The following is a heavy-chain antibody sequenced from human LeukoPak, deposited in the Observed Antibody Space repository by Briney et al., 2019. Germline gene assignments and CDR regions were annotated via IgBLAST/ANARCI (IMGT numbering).Heavy chain of an antibody. CDR1: GFTFSDYN. J-gene: IGHJ4*02. CDR3: ARVRGACSGGTCYADY. Sequence: GGSLRLSCAASGFTFSDYNMNWVRQAPGKGLEWVSVIYSGGSTNYADSVKGRFTISRDDSMNTLYLQMNSLRAEDTAVYYCARVRGACSGGTCYADYWGQGDLVTVSS. D-gene: IGHD2-15*01. V-gene: IGHV3-66*01. CDR2: IYSGGST.